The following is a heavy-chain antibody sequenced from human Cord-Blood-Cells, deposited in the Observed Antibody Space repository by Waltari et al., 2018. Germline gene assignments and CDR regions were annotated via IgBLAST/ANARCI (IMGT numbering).Heavy chain of an antibody. J-gene: IGHJ6*02. D-gene: IGHD6-19*01. Sequence: QVQLVQSGAEVKKPGSSVKVSCKASGGTFSSYAISWVRQAPGQGLEGMGGSIPIFGTANCAQKFQRRVTITADESTSTAYMELSSMRAEDTAVYYCASVGGDSSGYYYYYYGMDVWGQGTTVTVSS. CDR3: ASVGGDSSGYYYYYYGMDV. V-gene: IGHV1-69*01. CDR1: GGTFSSYA. CDR2: SIPIFGTA.